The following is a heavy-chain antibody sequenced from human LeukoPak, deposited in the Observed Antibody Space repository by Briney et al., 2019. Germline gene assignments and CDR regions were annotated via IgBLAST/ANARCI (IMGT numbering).Heavy chain of an antibody. J-gene: IGHJ4*02. CDR2: IYHSGST. D-gene: IGHD3-10*01. CDR3: ARADYYRSGSLILDY. Sequence: KSSETLSLTCTVSWYSISSGYYWGWIRQPPGKGLECIGNIYHSGSTYYNPSLKSRVTISVDTSKNQFSLRLSSVTAADTAVYYCARADYYRSGSLILDYWGQGTLVTVSS. V-gene: IGHV4-38-2*02. CDR1: WYSISSGYY.